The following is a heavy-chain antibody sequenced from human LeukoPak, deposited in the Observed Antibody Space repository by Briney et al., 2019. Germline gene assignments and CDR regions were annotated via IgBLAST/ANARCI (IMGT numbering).Heavy chain of an antibody. CDR3: AREPTYCDSSGPSQA. Sequence: GGSLRLSCAASGFTFSSYSMNWVRQAPGKGLEWVSSISSSSSYIYYADSVKGRFTISRDNAKNSLYLQMNSLRAEDTAVYYCAREPTYCDSSGPSQAWGQGTLVTVSS. V-gene: IGHV3-21*01. CDR1: GFTFSSYS. CDR2: ISSSSSYI. D-gene: IGHD3-22*01. J-gene: IGHJ5*02.